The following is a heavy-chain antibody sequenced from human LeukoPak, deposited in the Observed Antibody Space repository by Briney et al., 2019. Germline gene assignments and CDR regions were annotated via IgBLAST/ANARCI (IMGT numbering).Heavy chain of an antibody. Sequence: GGSLRLSCAAPGFTFSDYYMSWIRQAPGKGLEWVSYISGGSTTIYYADSVKGRFTISRDNTKNSLYLQMNSLRAEDTAVYYCARDLTTASDHWGQGTLVTVS. CDR1: GFTFSDYY. CDR3: ARDLTTASDH. J-gene: IGHJ4*02. D-gene: IGHD4-17*01. CDR2: ISGGSTTI. V-gene: IGHV3-11*04.